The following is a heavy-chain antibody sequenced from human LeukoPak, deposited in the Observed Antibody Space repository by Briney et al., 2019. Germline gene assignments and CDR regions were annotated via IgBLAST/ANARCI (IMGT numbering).Heavy chain of an antibody. V-gene: IGHV1-46*01. CDR3: ASSDSYGSFDY. D-gene: IGHD5-18*01. J-gene: IGHJ4*02. Sequence: ASVKVSCKASGGTFSSYAISWVRQAPGQGLEWMGIINPSGGSTSYAQKFQGRVTMTRDTSTSTVYMELSSLRSEDTAVYYCASSDSYGSFDYWGQGTLVTVSS. CDR1: GGTFSSYA. CDR2: INPSGGST.